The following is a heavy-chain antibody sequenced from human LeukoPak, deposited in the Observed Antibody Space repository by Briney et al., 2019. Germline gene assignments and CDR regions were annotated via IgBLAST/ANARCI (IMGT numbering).Heavy chain of an antibody. J-gene: IGHJ4*02. CDR3: ASVEGATDY. D-gene: IGHD1-1*01. CDR1: GFTFSDYY. Sequence: GGSLRPSCAASGFTFSDYYMSWIRQAPGKGLEWISYISGDGITRYTESVKDRFTISRDNAKNSLYLQMNSLRADDTAVYYCASVEGATDYWGQGALVAVST. CDR2: ISGDGITR. V-gene: IGHV3-11*01.